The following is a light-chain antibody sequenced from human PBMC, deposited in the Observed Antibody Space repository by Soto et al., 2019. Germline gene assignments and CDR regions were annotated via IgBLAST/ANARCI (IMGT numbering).Light chain of an antibody. V-gene: IGKV1-5*01. J-gene: IGKJ2*01. CDR1: QSISSW. CDR3: QQYNSYSPMYT. Sequence: DIQMTQSPSTLSASVGDRVTITCRASQSISSWLGWYQQKPGKAPKLLIYDASSLESGVPSRFSGSGSGTEFTLTISSLQPDHFATYYCQQYNSYSPMYTFGQGTKLEIK. CDR2: DAS.